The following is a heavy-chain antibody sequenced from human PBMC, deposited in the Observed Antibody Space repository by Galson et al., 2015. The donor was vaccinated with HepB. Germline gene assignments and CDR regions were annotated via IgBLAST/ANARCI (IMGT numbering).Heavy chain of an antibody. J-gene: IGHJ4*02. V-gene: IGHV1-46*01. CDR1: GYTFTSYY. D-gene: IGHD1-26*01. CDR3: ARDHDSGSYYRGEGVDY. CDR2: INPSGGST. Sequence: SVKVSCKASGYTFTSYYMHWVRQAPGQGLEWMGIINPSGGSTSYAQKFQGRVTMTRDTSTSTAYMELRSLRSDDTAVYYCARDHDSGSYYRGEGVDYWGQGTLVTVSS.